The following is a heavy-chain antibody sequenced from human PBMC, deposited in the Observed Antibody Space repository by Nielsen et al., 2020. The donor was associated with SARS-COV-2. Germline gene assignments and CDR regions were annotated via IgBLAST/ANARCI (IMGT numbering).Heavy chain of an antibody. J-gene: IGHJ5*02. CDR2: IYSGGST. CDR3: ARSPTYYDRGWFDP. CDR1: GFTVSSNY. Sequence: GGSLRLSCAASGFTVSSNYMSWVRQAPGKGLEWVSVIYSGGSTYYADSVKGRFTISRDNSKNTLYLQMNSLRAEDTAVYYCARSPTYYDRGWFDPWGQGTLVTVSS. V-gene: IGHV3-66*01. D-gene: IGHD3-22*01.